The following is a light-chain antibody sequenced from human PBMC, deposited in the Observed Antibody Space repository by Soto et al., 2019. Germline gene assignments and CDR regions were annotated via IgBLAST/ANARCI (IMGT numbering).Light chain of an antibody. Sequence: DIVMTQSPDSLAVSLGERATINCKSSQSVLYSSNNKNYLAWYQQKPGQPPKLLIYWASTRESGVPDRFSGSGSRTDFTLTISSLQAEDVAVYYCQQYYSTPQITFGQGTRLEIK. J-gene: IGKJ5*01. CDR1: QSVLYSSNNKNY. V-gene: IGKV4-1*01. CDR3: QQYYSTPQIT. CDR2: WAS.